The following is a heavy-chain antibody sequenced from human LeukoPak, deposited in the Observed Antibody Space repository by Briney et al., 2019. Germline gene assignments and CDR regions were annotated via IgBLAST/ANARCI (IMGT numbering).Heavy chain of an antibody. D-gene: IGHD3-9*01. Sequence: SVKVSCKASGGTFSSYVISWVRQAPGQGLEWMGRIIPIFGTANYAQKFQGRVTITADESTSTPYMELSSLRSEDTAVYYCARGGVLRYFDWSKVPQQAHMDVWGKGTTVTISS. V-gene: IGHV1-69*13. CDR1: GGTFSSYV. J-gene: IGHJ6*03. CDR3: ARGGVLRYFDWSKVPQQAHMDV. CDR2: IIPIFGTA.